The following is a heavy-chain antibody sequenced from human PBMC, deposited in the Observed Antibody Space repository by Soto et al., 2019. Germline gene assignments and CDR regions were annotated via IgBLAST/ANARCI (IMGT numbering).Heavy chain of an antibody. D-gene: IGHD6-13*01. Sequence: QVTVKESGPVLVKPTETLTLTCTVPGFSLSNAGLGVSWIRQPPGKPREGLAHIFSNDEKSYSTSLKSRLTISKDTSKSQVVLTMTNMDPVDTATYYCASTYSSSWYWFDPWGQGTLVTVSS. V-gene: IGHV2-26*04. CDR3: ASTYSSSWYWFDP. CDR2: IFSNDEK. CDR1: GFSLSNAGLG. J-gene: IGHJ5*02.